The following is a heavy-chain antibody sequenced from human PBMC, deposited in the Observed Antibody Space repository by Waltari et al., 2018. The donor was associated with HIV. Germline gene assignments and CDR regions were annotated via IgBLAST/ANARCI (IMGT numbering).Heavy chain of an antibody. CDR3: ARELNMLYHGSGFDY. V-gene: IGHV3-30*03. CDR2: MSYDRKT. J-gene: IGHJ4*02. D-gene: IGHD3-10*01. CDR1: GFAVSSYG. Sequence: QVQLVESGGAVVQSGGSLSLSCGVSGFAVSSYGMHWVRQAPGKGRGWGGVMSYDRKTYFSDDVKGPFTMSRDTSKNTMFLQMDRLKIDDRAVYYCARELNMLYHGSGFDYWGPGTPVTV.